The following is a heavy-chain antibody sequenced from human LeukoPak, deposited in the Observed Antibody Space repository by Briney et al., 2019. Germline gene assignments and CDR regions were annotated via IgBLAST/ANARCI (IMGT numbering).Heavy chain of an antibody. CDR3: ASGTIDFGVVTINYYYYYGMDV. CDR2: IIPIFGIA. CDR1: GGTFSSYA. V-gene: IGHV1-69*04. Sequence: SVKVSCKASGGTFSSYAISWVRQAPGQGLEWMGRIIPIFGIANYAQKFQGRVTITADKSTSTAYMELSRLTSEDTAVYYCASGTIDFGVVTINYYYYYGMDVWGQGTTVTVSS. J-gene: IGHJ6*02. D-gene: IGHD3-3*01.